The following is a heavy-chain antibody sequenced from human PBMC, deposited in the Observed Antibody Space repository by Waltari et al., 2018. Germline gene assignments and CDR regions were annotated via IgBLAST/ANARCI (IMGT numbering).Heavy chain of an antibody. CDR1: GFTFSSYW. Sequence: EVQLVESGGGLVQPGGSLRLSCAASGFTFSSYWMHWVRQAPGKGLVWVSRINSDGSSTSDADSVKGRFTISRDNAKNTLYLQMNSLRAEDTAVYYCARDPEDYYGSGSPFDYWGQGTLVTVSS. J-gene: IGHJ4*02. D-gene: IGHD3-10*01. V-gene: IGHV3-74*01. CDR2: INSDGSST. CDR3: ARDPEDYYGSGSPFDY.